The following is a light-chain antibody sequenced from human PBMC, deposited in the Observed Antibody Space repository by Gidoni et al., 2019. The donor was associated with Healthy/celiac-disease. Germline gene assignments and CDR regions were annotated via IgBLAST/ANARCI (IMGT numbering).Light chain of an antibody. J-gene: IGKJ1*01. CDR1: QTITTH. CDR2: DAS. Sequence: DIQMTQSPSSLSASVGDRVTITCRASQTITTHLNWYQHKPGKAPKLLIHDASSLQSGVPSRFSGSGSGTDFTLTISSLQPDDFATYYCQQSYSTPTFGPXTKVEIK. V-gene: IGKV1-39*01. CDR3: QQSYSTPT.